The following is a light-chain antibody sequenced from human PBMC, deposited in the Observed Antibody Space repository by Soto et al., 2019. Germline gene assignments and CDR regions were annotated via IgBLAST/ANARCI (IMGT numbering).Light chain of an antibody. V-gene: IGKV3-11*01. J-gene: IGKJ3*01. CDR1: QSVGSD. CDR3: QQRSNWPPFT. CDR2: DAS. Sequence: EIVMTQSPATLSVSPGERATLSCRASQSVGSDLAWYQQKPGQAPRLLIYDASNRATGTPARFSGSGSGTDFTLTISSLEPEDFAVYYCQQRSNWPPFTFGPGTKVDIK.